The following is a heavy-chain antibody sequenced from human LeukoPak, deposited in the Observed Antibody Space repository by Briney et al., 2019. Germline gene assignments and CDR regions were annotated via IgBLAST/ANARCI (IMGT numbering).Heavy chain of an antibody. CDR3: ANRVTRMSQDWFDP. Sequence: GGSLRLSCAASGFTFSSYWMHWVRQAPGKGLVWVSRINSDGSSTSYADSVKGRFTISRDNSKNTLYLQMNSLRAEDTAVYYCANRVTRMSQDWFDPWGQGTLVTVSS. CDR1: GFTFSSYW. V-gene: IGHV3-74*01. D-gene: IGHD1-14*01. CDR2: INSDGSST. J-gene: IGHJ5*02.